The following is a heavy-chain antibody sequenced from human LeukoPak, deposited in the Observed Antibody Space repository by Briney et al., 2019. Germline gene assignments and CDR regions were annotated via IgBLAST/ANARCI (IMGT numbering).Heavy chain of an antibody. Sequence: PGGSLRLSXAASGFTFSSYGMHWVRQAPGKGLEWVAFIRYDGSNKYYADSVKGRFTISRDNSKNTLYLQMNSLRAEDTAVYYCAKDLSLQFYYGSGSFDYWGQGTLVTVSS. CDR1: GFTFSSYG. D-gene: IGHD3-10*01. J-gene: IGHJ4*02. V-gene: IGHV3-30*02. CDR3: AKDLSLQFYYGSGSFDY. CDR2: IRYDGSNK.